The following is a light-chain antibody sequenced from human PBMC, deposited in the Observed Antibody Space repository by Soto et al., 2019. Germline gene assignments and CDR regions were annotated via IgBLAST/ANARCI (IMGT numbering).Light chain of an antibody. CDR1: QSLLHSKGYDS. V-gene: IGKV2-28*01. Sequence: EIVMTQSPLSLPVTPGEPASISCRSSQSLLHSKGYDSLGWYLQKPGQSPQLLIYLGSNRASGVAVRFSGSGSGTDFTLNISRVEADDVGVYYSMQALQSPPTFGQGSKAEI. CDR2: LGS. CDR3: MQALQSPPT. J-gene: IGKJ1*01.